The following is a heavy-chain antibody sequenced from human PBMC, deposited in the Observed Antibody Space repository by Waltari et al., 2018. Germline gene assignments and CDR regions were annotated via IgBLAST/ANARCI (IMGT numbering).Heavy chain of an antibody. CDR3: TRDKLDYYNGMDV. CDR1: GDTFSSYF. V-gene: IGHV1-46*03. Sequence: QVQLVQSGAEVKKPGASVKVSCRTSGDTFSSYFIFWVRQAPGQGLEWMGIINPSECGTNYPQKFQDRVTMTRDTSTSTVYMELRSLRSEDTAVYYCTRDKLDYYNGMDVWGQGTTVTVSS. J-gene: IGHJ6*02. D-gene: IGHD3-3*02. CDR2: INPSECGT.